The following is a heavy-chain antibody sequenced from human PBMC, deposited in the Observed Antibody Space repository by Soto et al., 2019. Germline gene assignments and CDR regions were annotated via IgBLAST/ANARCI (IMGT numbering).Heavy chain of an antibody. V-gene: IGHV3-7*01. D-gene: IGHD6-19*01. CDR3: ARDRSADRFVQYFQH. J-gene: IGHJ1*01. Sequence: PGGSLRLSCATSGFTFRSYWMSWVRQAPGKGLEWVANLNQDGSEEQYVDSVKGRFTISRDNAQNSLYLQMNSLTSEDTAVYYCARDRSADRFVQYFQHWGPGTLVTVSS. CDR1: GFTFRSYW. CDR2: LNQDGSEE.